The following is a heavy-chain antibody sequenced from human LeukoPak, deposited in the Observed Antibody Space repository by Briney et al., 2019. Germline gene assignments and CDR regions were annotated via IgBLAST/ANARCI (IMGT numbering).Heavy chain of an antibody. CDR1: GFTFSSYG. CDR3: ARDPDGSPYYYYYMDV. V-gene: IGHV3-23*01. J-gene: IGHJ6*03. D-gene: IGHD3-10*01. CDR2: ISGSGGST. Sequence: GGSLRLSCAASGFTFSSYGMSWVRQAPGKGLEWVSAISGSGGSTYYADSVKGRFTISRDNAKNSLYLQMSSLRAEDTAVYYCARDPDGSPYYYYYMDVWGKGTTVTVSS.